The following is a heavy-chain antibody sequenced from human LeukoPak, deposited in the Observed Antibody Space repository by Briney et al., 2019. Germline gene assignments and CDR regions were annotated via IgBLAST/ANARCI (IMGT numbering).Heavy chain of an antibody. J-gene: IGHJ4*02. D-gene: IGHD5-24*01. V-gene: IGHV3-21*01. CDR2: ISSSSTYI. CDR1: GFTFSSYS. Sequence: PGGALRLSCAASGFTFSSYSMKWVRPAPGEGLEWVSSISSSSTYIYYADSVKGRFTISRDNAKNSLYLQMNSLRAEDTAVYYCARVDGFQFDYWGQGTLVTVSS. CDR3: ARVDGFQFDY.